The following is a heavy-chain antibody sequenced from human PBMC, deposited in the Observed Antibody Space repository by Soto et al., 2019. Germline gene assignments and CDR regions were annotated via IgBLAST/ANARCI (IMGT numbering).Heavy chain of an antibody. CDR1: GDSVSSNSAA. Sequence: SQTLSLTCAISGDSVSSNSAAWNWIRQSPSRGLEWLGRTYYRSKWYNDYAVSVKSRITINPDTSKNQFSLQLNSVTPEDTAVYYCARDRSYYGSGSEHNRLAPWGQGTPVIVSS. CDR3: ARDRSYYGSGSEHNRLAP. CDR2: TYYRSKWYN. J-gene: IGHJ5*02. V-gene: IGHV6-1*01. D-gene: IGHD3-10*01.